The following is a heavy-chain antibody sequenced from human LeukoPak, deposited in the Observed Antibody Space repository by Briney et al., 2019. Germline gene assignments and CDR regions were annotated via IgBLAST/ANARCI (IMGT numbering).Heavy chain of an antibody. CDR2: ISSSGGNT. CDR3: ANPLSHRNWFDS. Sequence: GGSLRLSCAASGFTFTNYAMSWVRQAPGKGLEWVSTISSSGGNTYYADSVEGRFSISRDNSKNILSLLMNSLRAEDTAVYYCANPLSHRNWFDSWGQGTLVTVSS. J-gene: IGHJ5*01. V-gene: IGHV3-23*01. CDR1: GFTFTNYA.